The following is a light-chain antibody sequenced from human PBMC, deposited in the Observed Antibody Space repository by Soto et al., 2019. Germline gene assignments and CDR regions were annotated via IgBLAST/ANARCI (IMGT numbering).Light chain of an antibody. CDR3: SSYACSINGYV. CDR1: SSDVGSYNS. J-gene: IGLJ1*01. V-gene: IGLV2-8*01. Sequence: QSALAQPPSASGSPGQSVTISCTGTSSDVGSYNSVSWYQHHPGKAPKAMIYEVNQRPSGVPDRFSGPKSGNTASLTVSRLQAEDEADYYCSSYACSINGYVFGTGSMVTVL. CDR2: EVN.